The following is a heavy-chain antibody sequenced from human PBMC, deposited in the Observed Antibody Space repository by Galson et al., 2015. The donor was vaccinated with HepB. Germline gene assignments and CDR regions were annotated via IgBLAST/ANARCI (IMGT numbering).Heavy chain of an antibody. CDR3: ARDPPYSYGYYYYYMDV. CDR2: ISAYNGNT. J-gene: IGHJ6*03. D-gene: IGHD5-18*01. V-gene: IGHV1-18*04. Sequence: SVKVSCKASGYTFTSYGISWVRQAPGQGLEWMGWISAYNGNTNYAQKLQGRVTMTTDTSTSTAYMELSSLRSEDTAVYYCARDPPYSYGYYYYYMDVWGKGTTVTVSS. CDR1: GYTFTSYG.